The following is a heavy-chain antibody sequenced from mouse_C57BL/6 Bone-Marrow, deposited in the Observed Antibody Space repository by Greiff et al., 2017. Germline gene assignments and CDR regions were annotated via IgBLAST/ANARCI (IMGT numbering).Heavy chain of an antibody. J-gene: IGHJ1*03. D-gene: IGHD1-1*01. CDR1: GYTFTSYD. V-gene: IGHV1-85*01. Sequence: QVQLQQSGPELVKPGASVKLSCKASGYTFTSYDINWVKQRPGQGLEWIGWIYPRDGSTQYNEKFKGKATLTVATSSSTAYMELHSLTSEDSAVYFCARDYVSSYWYFDVWGTGTTVTVSS. CDR2: IYPRDGST. CDR3: ARDYVSSYWYFDV.